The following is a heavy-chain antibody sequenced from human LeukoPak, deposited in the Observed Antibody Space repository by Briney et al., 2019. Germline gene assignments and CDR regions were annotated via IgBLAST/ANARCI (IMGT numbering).Heavy chain of an antibody. CDR1: GGSFSGYY. J-gene: IGHJ4*02. D-gene: IGHD2-2*02. Sequence: SETLSLTCAVYGGSFSGYYWSWIRQPPGKGLEWIGEINHSGSTSYNPSLKSRVTISVDTSKNQFSLKLSSVTAADTAVYYCARRRRRHCSSTSCYRGSFDYWGQGTLVTVSS. CDR3: ARRRRRHCSSTSCYRGSFDY. CDR2: INHSGST. V-gene: IGHV4-34*01.